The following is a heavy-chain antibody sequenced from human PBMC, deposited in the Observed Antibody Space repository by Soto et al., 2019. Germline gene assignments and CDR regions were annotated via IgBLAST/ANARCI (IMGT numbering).Heavy chain of an antibody. CDR3: AKARGIVLMVLDY. Sequence: GSLRLSCAASGFTFSSYAVSWVRQAPGKGLEWVSAISGCGGSTYYADSVKGRFTISRDNSKNTLYLQMNSLRAEDTAVYYLAKARGIVLMVLDYWGPGTLVTLSS. V-gene: IGHV3-23*01. J-gene: IGHJ4*02. CDR1: GFTFSSYA. D-gene: IGHD2-8*01. CDR2: ISGCGGST.